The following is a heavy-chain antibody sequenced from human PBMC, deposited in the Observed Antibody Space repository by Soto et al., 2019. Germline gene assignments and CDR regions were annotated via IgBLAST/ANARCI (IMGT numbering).Heavy chain of an antibody. V-gene: IGHV3-21*01. Sequence: GSLRLSCAASGFTFSSYSMNWVRQAPGKGLEWVSSISSSSSYIYYADSVKGRFTISRDNAKNSLYLQMNSLRAEDTAVYYCARDKWFGELFDYYYGMDVWGQGTTVTVSS. D-gene: IGHD3-10*01. CDR1: GFTFSSYS. CDR3: ARDKWFGELFDYYYGMDV. J-gene: IGHJ6*02. CDR2: ISSSSSYI.